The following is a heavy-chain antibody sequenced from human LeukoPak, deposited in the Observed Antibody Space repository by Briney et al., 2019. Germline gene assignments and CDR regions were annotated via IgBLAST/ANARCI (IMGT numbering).Heavy chain of an antibody. CDR1: GYTFTGYY. D-gene: IGHD6-13*01. CDR3: ARLDSGSSSWYDYYYYMDV. V-gene: IGHV1-2*02. Sequence: GASVKVSCKASGYTFTGYYMHWVRQAPGQGLEWMGWINPNSGGTNYAQKFQGRVIMTRDTSISTAYMELSRLRSDDTAMYYCARLDSGSSSWYDYYYYMDVWGKGTTVTVSS. CDR2: INPNSGGT. J-gene: IGHJ6*03.